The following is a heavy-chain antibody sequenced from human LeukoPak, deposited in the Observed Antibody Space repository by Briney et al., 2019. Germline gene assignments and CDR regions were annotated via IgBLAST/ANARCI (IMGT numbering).Heavy chain of an antibody. CDR2: IYSGGRT. J-gene: IGHJ4*02. V-gene: IGHV3-53*01. CDR1: GFIVSSNY. CDR3: ARRQGKTVALDY. Sequence: GGSLRLSCAASGFIVSSNYMSWVRQAPGKGLEWVSVIYSGGRTYYADSMKGRFTISRDKSKNTLYLQMNSLRDEDTAVYYCARRQGKTVALDYWGQGILVTVSS. D-gene: IGHD4-17*01.